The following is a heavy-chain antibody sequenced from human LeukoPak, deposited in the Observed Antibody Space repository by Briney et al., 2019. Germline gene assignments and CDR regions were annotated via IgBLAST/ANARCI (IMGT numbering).Heavy chain of an antibody. CDR2: TYYRSKWYN. CDR1: GDSVSSNSAA. D-gene: IGHD5-18*01. J-gene: IGHJ3*02. V-gene: IGHV6-1*01. CDR3: ARSGGYSYGGKDAFDI. Sequence: SQTLSLTCAISGDSVSSNSAAWNWIRQSPSRGLEWLGRTYYRSKWYNDYAVSVKSRITINPDTSKNQFSLQLNSVTPEDTAVYYCARSGGYSYGGKDAFDIWGQGTMVTVSS.